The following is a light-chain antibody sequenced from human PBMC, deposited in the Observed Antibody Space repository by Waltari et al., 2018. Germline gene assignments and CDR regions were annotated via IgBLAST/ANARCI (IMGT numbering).Light chain of an antibody. V-gene: IGKV1-5*01. J-gene: IGKJ2*03. CDR3: HQYNSYSQS. CDR2: DAP. CDR1: HTINTW. Sequence: QMTQSPSTLSASIGDRVAITCRASHTINTWLAWYQQKPGKAPRGLIYDAPTLASGVPSRFRGSGSGTEFTLTISSLQPDDFATYYCHQYNSYSQSFGQGTKLEIK.